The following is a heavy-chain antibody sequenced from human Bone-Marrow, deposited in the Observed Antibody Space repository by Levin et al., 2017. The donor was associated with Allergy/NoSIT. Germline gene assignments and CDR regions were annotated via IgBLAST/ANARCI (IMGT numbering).Heavy chain of an antibody. V-gene: IGHV3-74*03. CDR3: ASGYITNSKLFQH. D-gene: IGHD3-22*01. J-gene: IGHJ1*01. CDR2: IYIDESNI. Sequence: PGGSLRLSCVASGLTFRNYWMHWVRQVPGKGLVWVALIYIDESNIKYEDSVKGRFTISRDNARNTLYLQMNSLTADDTAVYYCASGYITNSKLFQHWGQGTLVTVSS. CDR1: GLTFRNYW.